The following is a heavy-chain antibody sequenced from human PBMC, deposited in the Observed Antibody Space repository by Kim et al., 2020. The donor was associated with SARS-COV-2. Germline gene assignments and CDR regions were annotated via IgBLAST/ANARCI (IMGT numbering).Heavy chain of an antibody. CDR3: AKGTLGGWLQSSLFD. V-gene: IGHV3-9*01. Sequence: GGSLRLSCAASGFTFDDYAMYWVRQAPGKGLEWVSGISWNSGSIGYADSVKGRFSISRENAKKSLYLQMNSLRAEDTALYYCAKGTLGGWLQSSLFDWGQGTLVTVSS. J-gene: IGHJ4*02. D-gene: IGHD5-12*01. CDR1: GFTFDDYA. CDR2: ISWNSGSI.